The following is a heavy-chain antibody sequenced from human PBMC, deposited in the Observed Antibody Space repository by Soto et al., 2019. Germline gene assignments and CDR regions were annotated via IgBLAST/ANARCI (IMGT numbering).Heavy chain of an antibody. CDR1: GGSISSGDYY. V-gene: IGHV4-30-4*01. Sequence: QVQLQESGPGLVKPSQTLSLTCTVSGGSISSGDYYWSCIRQPPGKGLEWIGYIYYSGRTYYNPFLKSRFTIAIDTSKNQFSRKRSSVTAADTSEYYCARDSGGGGAFDSRGQGKMVTVSS. J-gene: IGHJ3*02. D-gene: IGHD3-16*01. CDR2: IYYSGRT. CDR3: ARDSGGGGAFDS.